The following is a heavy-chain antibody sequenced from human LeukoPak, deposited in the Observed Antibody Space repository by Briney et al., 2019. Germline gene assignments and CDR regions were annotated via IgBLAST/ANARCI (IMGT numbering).Heavy chain of an antibody. J-gene: IGHJ4*02. V-gene: IGHV4-38-2*02. D-gene: IGHD2-2*01. CDR1: GYSLSSGYN. CDR3: ARGQYLVY. Sequence: SETLSLTCTVSGYSLSSGYNWDWIRQPPGKGLEWIGSIYHSGSTYYNPSLKSRVTISVDTSKNQFSLKLSSVTAADTAVYYCARGQYLVYWGQGTLVTVSS. CDR2: IYHSGST.